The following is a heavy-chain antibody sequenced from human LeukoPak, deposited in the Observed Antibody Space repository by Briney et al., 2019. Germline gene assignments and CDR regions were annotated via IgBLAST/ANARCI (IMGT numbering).Heavy chain of an antibody. CDR2: ISAYNGNT. CDR3: ATLGGYSGYEAYYYYYYMDV. CDR1: GYTFTSYG. J-gene: IGHJ6*03. Sequence: GASVKVSCKASGYTFTSYGISWVRQAPGQGLEWMGWISAYNGNTNYAQKFQGRVTITADESTSTAYMELSSLRSEDTAVYYCATLGGYSGYEAYYYYYYMDVWGKGTTVTISS. D-gene: IGHD5-12*01. V-gene: IGHV1-18*01.